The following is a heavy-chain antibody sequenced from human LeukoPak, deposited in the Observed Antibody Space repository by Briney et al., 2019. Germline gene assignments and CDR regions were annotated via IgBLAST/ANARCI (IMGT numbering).Heavy chain of an antibody. CDR2: IRFDGSHK. Sequence: GGSLRLSCAASGFTFTNYGMHWVRQAPGKGLDWVTFIRFDGSHKFYADSVKGRFTISRDNSKNTFHLQMNSLRAEDTAVYYCARRAGDYSHPYDYWGQGTLVTVSS. CDR1: GFTFTNYG. CDR3: ARRAGDYSHPYDY. J-gene: IGHJ4*02. D-gene: IGHD2-21*01. V-gene: IGHV3-30*02.